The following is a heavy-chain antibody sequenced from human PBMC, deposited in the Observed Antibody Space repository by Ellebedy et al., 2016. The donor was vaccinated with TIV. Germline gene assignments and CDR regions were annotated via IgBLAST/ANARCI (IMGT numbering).Heavy chain of an antibody. V-gene: IGHV3-30-3*01. J-gene: IGHJ4*02. D-gene: IGHD3-22*01. CDR1: GFTFSSYA. CDR3: ARDNLGGDRAINSSGYPVAWVFDY. CDR2: ISYDGSNK. Sequence: GGSLRLSXAASGFTFSSYAMHWVRQAPGKGLEWVAVISYDGSNKYYADSVKGRFTISRDNSKNTLYLQMNSLRAEDTAVYYCARDNLGGDRAINSSGYPVAWVFDYWGQGTLVTVSS.